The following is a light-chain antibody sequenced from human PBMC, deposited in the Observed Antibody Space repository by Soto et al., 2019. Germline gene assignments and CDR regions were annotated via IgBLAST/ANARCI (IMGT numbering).Light chain of an antibody. J-gene: IGKJ2*01. CDR1: QGVRTH. CDR2: AAS. CDR3: QQSYSPPRT. V-gene: IGKV1-39*01. Sequence: DIQMTQSPSSLSASIGDRVPITCRASQGVRTHLIWYHQKPGKVPELLIYAASSLQAGVPSRFSGSGSGTDFPLTISSLHPEDFGDYYCQQSYSPPRTFGQGTNLEIK.